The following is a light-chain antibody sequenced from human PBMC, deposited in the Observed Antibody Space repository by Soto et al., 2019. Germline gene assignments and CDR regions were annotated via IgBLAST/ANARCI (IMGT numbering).Light chain of an antibody. V-gene: IGKV3-11*01. CDR1: QSVSSY. CDR3: RQRNNWPPT. Sequence: EIVLTQSPATLSLSPGERATLSCRASQSVSSYLAWYQQKPGQAPRLLIYDASNRATGIPARFSGSGSGTDFTLTISSLEPEDFAVYYCRQRNNWPPTFGQGTRLE. J-gene: IGKJ5*01. CDR2: DAS.